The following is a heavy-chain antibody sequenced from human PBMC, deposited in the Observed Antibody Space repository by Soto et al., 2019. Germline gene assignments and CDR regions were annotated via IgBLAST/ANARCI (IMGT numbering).Heavy chain of an antibody. J-gene: IGHJ3*02. V-gene: IGHV3-48*02. Sequence: GGSLRLSCAASGFTFSIFSMRWVRQAPGKRLEWISYVNAAANDIYYTDSVRGRFTISRDNAKNSLYLQMNSLRDDDTAVYYCVRDRMWEQWLGPHDAFEIWGQGTMVTVSS. CDR3: VRDRMWEQWLGPHDAFEI. D-gene: IGHD6-19*01. CDR1: GFTFSIFS. CDR2: VNAAANDI.